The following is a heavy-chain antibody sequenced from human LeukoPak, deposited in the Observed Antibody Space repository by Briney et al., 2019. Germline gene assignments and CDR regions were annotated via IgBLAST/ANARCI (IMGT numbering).Heavy chain of an antibody. CDR1: GGSISSYY. V-gene: IGHV4-59*01. CDR2: IYYSGST. D-gene: IGHD5-12*01. J-gene: IGHJ3*02. CDR3: ARGGYRGYDFLSVAFDI. Sequence: KPSETLSLTCTVSGGSISSYYWSWIRQPPGKGLEWIGYIYYSGSTNYNPSLKSRVTISVDTSKNQFSLKLSSVTAADTAVYYCARGGYRGYDFLSVAFDIWGQGTMVTVSS.